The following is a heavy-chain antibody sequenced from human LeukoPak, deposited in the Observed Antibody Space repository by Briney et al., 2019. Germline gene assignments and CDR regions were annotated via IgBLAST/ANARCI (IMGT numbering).Heavy chain of an antibody. CDR2: IYYSGGT. J-gene: IGHJ4*02. Sequence: SETLSLTCTVSGGSISSSSYYWGWIRQPPGKGLEWIGSIYYSGGTYYNPSLKSRVTISVDTSKNQFSLKLNSVTAADTAVYYCARGNSYYDSSGAFDYWGQGTLVTVSS. D-gene: IGHD3-22*01. CDR1: GGSISSSSYY. V-gene: IGHV4-39*07. CDR3: ARGNSYYDSSGAFDY.